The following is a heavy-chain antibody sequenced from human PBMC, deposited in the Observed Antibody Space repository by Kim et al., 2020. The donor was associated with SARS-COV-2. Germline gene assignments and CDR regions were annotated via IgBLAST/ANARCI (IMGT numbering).Heavy chain of an antibody. Sequence: GGSLRLSCAASGFTFSSYGMHWVRQAPGKGLEWVAVIWYDGSNKYYADAVKGRITISRDNSKKTLYLQMNSLRAEDTGVYYCARVLVAFGGAMDVWGQGTTVTVSS. CDR1: GFTFSSYG. V-gene: IGHV3-33*01. CDR3: ARVLVAFGGAMDV. CDR2: IWYDGSNK. D-gene: IGHD3-16*01. J-gene: IGHJ6*02.